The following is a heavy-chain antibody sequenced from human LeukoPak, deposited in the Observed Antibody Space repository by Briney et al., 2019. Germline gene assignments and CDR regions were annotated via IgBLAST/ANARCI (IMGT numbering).Heavy chain of an antibody. V-gene: IGHV3-66*01. CDR3: ARGGYSSSWYFGY. J-gene: IGHJ4*02. D-gene: IGHD6-13*01. CDR1: GFTVSSNY. Sequence: PGGSLRLSCAASGFTVSSNYMSWVRQAPGKGLEWVSVNYSGGSTYYADSVKGRFTISRDNSKNTLYLQMNSLRAEDTAVYYCARGGYSSSWYFGYWGQGTLVTVSS. CDR2: NYSGGST.